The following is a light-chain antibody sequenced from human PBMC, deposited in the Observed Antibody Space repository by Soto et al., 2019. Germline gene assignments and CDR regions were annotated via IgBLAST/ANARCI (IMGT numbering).Light chain of an antibody. CDR1: QSLLHSNGYNY. J-gene: IGKJ1*01. CDR2: LGS. V-gene: IGKV2-28*01. Sequence: DIVMTQSPLSLPVTPGEPASISCRSSQSLLHSNGYNYLDWYLQKPGQSPQLLIYLGSNRASGVPARFRGSGSGTDFTLKISRVEAEAVGVYYCMQALQTPWTFGQGTKVDIK. CDR3: MQALQTPWT.